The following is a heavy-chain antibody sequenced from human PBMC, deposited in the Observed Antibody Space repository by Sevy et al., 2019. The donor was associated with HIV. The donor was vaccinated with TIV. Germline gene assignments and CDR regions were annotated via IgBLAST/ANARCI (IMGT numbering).Heavy chain of an antibody. CDR3: AKGDTSTRYYYYGMDV. CDR2: ISGSVGTP. Sequence: GGSLRLSCAASGFTFSNFGMSWVRQAPGKGLEWVSTISGSVGTPYYEDSVKGRFTISRDNSKKTLYLQMNSLRAEDTALYYCAKGDTSTRYYYYGMDVWGQGTAVTVSS. CDR1: GFTFSNFG. V-gene: IGHV3-23*01. D-gene: IGHD2-2*01. J-gene: IGHJ6*02.